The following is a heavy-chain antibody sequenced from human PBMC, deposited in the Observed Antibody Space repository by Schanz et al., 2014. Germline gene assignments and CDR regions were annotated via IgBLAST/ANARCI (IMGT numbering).Heavy chain of an antibody. CDR2: ISYHGSEK. D-gene: IGHD5-12*01. CDR3: ARDGGRDGYNLAFDV. CDR1: GFSFSDYG. V-gene: IGHV3-30*03. Sequence: QVQLVESGGSVVQPGRSLRLSCAGSGFSFSDYGMHWVRQAPGRGLEWVAVISYHGSEKYYADSVKGRFIISRDSSKNTLFLQMNSLRAEDTAVYFCARDGGRDGYNLAFDVWGQGTLVTVSS. J-gene: IGHJ3*01.